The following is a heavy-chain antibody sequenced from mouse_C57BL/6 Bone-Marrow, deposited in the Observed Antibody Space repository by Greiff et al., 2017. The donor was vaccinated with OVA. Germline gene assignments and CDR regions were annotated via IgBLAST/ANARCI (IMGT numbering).Heavy chain of an antibody. J-gene: IGHJ3*01. D-gene: IGHD2-3*01. CDR1: GFNIKDDY. V-gene: IGHV14-4*01. CDR3: TTSYDGYYFLFAY. CDR2: IDPENGDT. Sequence: EVQLQQSGAELVRPGASVKLSCTASGFNIKDDYMHWVKQRPEQGLEWIGWIDPENGDTEYASKFQGKATITADPSSNTAYLQLSSLTSEDTAVYYCTTSYDGYYFLFAYWGQGTLVTVSA.